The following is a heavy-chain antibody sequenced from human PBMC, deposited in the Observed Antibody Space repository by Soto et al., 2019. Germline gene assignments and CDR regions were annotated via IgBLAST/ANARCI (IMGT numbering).Heavy chain of an antibody. CDR2: IYYSGST. CDR3: AGRYSSSWDDEDY. J-gene: IGHJ4*02. CDR1: GGSISSSSYY. V-gene: IGHV4-39*01. Sequence: SETLSLTCTVSGGSISSSSYYWGWIRQPPGKGLEWIGGIYYSGSTYYNPSLKSRVTISVDTSKNQFSLKLSSVTAADTAVYYCAGRYSSSWDDEDYWGQGTLVTVSS. D-gene: IGHD6-13*01.